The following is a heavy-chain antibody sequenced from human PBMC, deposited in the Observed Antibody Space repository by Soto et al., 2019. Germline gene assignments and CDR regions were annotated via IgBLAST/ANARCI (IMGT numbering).Heavy chain of an antibody. V-gene: IGHV1-18*01. CDR2: INTYNGNR. CDR3: ARDRLRGYDNSGFYS. J-gene: IGHJ4*02. D-gene: IGHD3-22*01. Sequence: VQLVQSGAEVKTPGASVKVSCTTYGYSFSYYGINWVRQAPGQGLEWMGWINTYNGNRNFAQKFEDRVTMTTATSTSPVYMELRGLKPDDTAIYYCARDRLRGYDNSGFYSWGQGTLVSVSS. CDR1: GYSFSYYG.